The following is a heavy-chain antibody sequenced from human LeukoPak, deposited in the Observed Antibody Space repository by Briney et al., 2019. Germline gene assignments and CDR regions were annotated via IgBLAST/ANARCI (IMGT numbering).Heavy chain of an antibody. Sequence: GGSLRLSCAASGFTFSSYWMHWVRQAPGKGLVWVSRINSDGSSTSYADSVKGRFTISRDNAKNSLYLQMNSLRAEDTAVYYCARWGVAGTAFSFDYWGQGTLVTASS. D-gene: IGHD6-19*01. J-gene: IGHJ4*02. CDR3: ARWGVAGTAFSFDY. CDR2: INSDGSST. CDR1: GFTFSSYW. V-gene: IGHV3-74*01.